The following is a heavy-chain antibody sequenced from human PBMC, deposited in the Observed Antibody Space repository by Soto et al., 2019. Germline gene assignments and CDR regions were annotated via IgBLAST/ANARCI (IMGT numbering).Heavy chain of an antibody. CDR3: ARVATSDHFDY. Sequence: SETLSLTCDVSGGCFGSGAYSWSWIRQSPGLGLQWIGYIYPSGTAFYNPSLKSRVTLSVDKSKNQFSLKLSSVTAADTAVYYCARVATSDHFDYWGQGTLVTVSS. D-gene: IGHD1-26*01. CDR2: IYPSGTA. V-gene: IGHV4-30-2*06. J-gene: IGHJ4*02. CDR1: GGCFGSGAYS.